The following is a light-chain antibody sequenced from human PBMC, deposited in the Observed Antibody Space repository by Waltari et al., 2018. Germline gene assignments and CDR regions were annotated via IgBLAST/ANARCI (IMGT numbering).Light chain of an antibody. Sequence: EIVLTPSPGTLSLSPGERATLSCRASQSVSSNYLAWYQQRTGQAPRLLIHGSSSRATGIPDRFSGSGSGTDFTLTISRLEPEDFAVYYCQQYGRSWNTFGQGTKLEIK. CDR3: QQYGRSWNT. J-gene: IGKJ2*01. V-gene: IGKV3-20*01. CDR1: QSVSSNY. CDR2: GSS.